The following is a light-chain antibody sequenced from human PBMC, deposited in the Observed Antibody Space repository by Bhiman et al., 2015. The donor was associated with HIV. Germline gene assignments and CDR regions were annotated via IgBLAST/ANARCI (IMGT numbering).Light chain of an antibody. CDR1: KLGDKY. Sequence: SYELTQPPSVSVSPGQTASITCSGDKLGDKYACWYQQKPGQSPVLVIYKDSERPSGIPERFSGSNSGNTATLTISGTQGMDEADYYCQSADYSGTYVFGTGTTVTVL. J-gene: IGLJ1*01. CDR2: KDS. V-gene: IGLV3-1*01. CDR3: QSADYSGTYV.